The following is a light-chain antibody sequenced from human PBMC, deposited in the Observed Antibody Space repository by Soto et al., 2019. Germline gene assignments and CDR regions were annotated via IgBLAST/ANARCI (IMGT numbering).Light chain of an antibody. Sequence: SPGTLSLSPGESATLSCRASQSVSRNYLAWYQQKPGQAPRLLIFDASTRAPGIPDRFSGSGSEADFTLTISRLEAEDFAVYHSQQYARSHLTFGGWGRLELK. CDR2: DAS. V-gene: IGKV3-20*01. CDR1: QSVSRNY. CDR3: QQYARSHLT. J-gene: IGKJ5*01.